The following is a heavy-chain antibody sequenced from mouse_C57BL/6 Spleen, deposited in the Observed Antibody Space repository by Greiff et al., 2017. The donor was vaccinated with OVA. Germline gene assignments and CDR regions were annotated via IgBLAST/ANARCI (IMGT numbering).Heavy chain of an antibody. J-gene: IGHJ4*01. V-gene: IGHV5-16*01. CDR1: GFTFSDYY. Sequence: EVMLVESEVGLVQPGSSMKLSCTASGFTFSDYYMAWVRQVPEKGLEWVANINYDGSSTYYLDSLKSRFIISRDNAKNILYLQMSSLKSEDTATYYCARVYYGSSYPFYYAMDYWGQGTSVTVSS. CDR3: ARVYYGSSYPFYYAMDY. CDR2: INYDGSST. D-gene: IGHD1-1*01.